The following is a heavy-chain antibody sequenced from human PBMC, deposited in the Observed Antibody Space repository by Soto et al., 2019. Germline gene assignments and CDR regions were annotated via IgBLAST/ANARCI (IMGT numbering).Heavy chain of an antibody. CDR3: AKGYYYGSGSPDY. Sequence: PGGSLRLSCAASGFTFGSYGMHWVRQAPGKGLEWVAVLSYDASNKYYADSVKGRFTISRDNSKNTLYLQMNSLRNEDTAVYYCAKGYYYGSGSPDYWGQGTLVTVSS. V-gene: IGHV3-30*18. J-gene: IGHJ4*02. CDR2: LSYDASNK. D-gene: IGHD3-10*01. CDR1: GFTFGSYG.